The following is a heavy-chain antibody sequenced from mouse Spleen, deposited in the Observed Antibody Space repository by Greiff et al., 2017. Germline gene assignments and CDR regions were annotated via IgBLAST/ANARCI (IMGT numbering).Heavy chain of an antibody. CDR2: ISYSGST. V-gene: IGHV3-8*02. CDR1: GDSITSGY. J-gene: IGHJ3*01. Sequence: EVHLVESGPSLVKPSQTLSLTCSVTGDSITSGYWNWIRKFPGNKLEYMGYISYSGSTYYNPSLKSRISITRDTSKNQYYLQLNSVTTEDTATYYCARSLYYYGSSYVTWFAYWGQGTLVTVSA. CDR3: ARSLYYYGSSYVTWFAY. D-gene: IGHD1-1*01.